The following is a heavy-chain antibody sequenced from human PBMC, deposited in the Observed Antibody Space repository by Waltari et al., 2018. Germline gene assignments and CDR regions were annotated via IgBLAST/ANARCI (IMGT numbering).Heavy chain of an antibody. V-gene: IGHV5-51*03. CDR3: ARAPWLVREGYYYGMDV. Sequence: EVQLVQSGAEVKKPGESLKISCKGSGYSFTSYWIGWVRQMPGKGLEWMGIIYPDDSDTRYSPSSKGQVTISADKSISTGDLQWSGLKAADTARYYCARAPWLVREGYYYGMDVWGQGTTVTVAS. CDR2: IYPDDSDT. CDR1: GYSFTSYW. J-gene: IGHJ6*02. D-gene: IGHD6-19*01.